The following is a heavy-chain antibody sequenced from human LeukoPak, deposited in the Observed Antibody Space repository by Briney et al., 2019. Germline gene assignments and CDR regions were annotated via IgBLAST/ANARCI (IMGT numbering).Heavy chain of an antibody. CDR2: MNPNRGNT. D-gene: IGHD6-19*01. CDR1: GYIFTSYD. V-gene: IGHV1-8*01. J-gene: IGHJ5*02. Sequence: GSVKVSCKASGYIFTSYDINGVRQATGQGLEWMGGMNPNRGNTGYSQKFHDRVTMTRNTSISTAYMELSSMRSEDTAVYYCARKSSRGWYFGIEYNWFDTWGQGTLVTVSS. CDR3: ARKSSRGWYFGIEYNWFDT.